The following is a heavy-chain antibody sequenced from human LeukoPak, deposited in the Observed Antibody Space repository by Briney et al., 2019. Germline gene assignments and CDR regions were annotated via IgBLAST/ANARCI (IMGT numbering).Heavy chain of an antibody. V-gene: IGHV3-21*01. CDR3: ARDSRYSSSWFDAFDI. Sequence: GGSLRLSCAASGFTFSSYSMNCVRQAPGKGLEWVSSISSSSSYIYYADSVKGRFTISRDNAKNSLYLQMNSLRAEDTAVYYCARDSRYSSSWFDAFDIWGQGTMVTVSS. J-gene: IGHJ3*02. CDR1: GFTFSSYS. D-gene: IGHD6-13*01. CDR2: ISSSSSYI.